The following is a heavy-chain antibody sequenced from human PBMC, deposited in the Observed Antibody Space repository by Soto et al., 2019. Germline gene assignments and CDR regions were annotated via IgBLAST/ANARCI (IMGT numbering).Heavy chain of an antibody. V-gene: IGHV3-23*01. CDR1: GFSFGTFV. CDR3: AKNGQWLATPPEA. J-gene: IGHJ4*02. D-gene: IGHD6-19*01. Sequence: EVQLLESGGGLVRPGESLRLSCAASGFSFGTFVMTWFRQAPGGGLERVSSITDSGYTASYAETVEGRFTVSRDNSKNILHLQMNDLRVEDTATYYCAKNGQWLATPPEAWGQGTLVTVSS. CDR2: ITDSGYTA.